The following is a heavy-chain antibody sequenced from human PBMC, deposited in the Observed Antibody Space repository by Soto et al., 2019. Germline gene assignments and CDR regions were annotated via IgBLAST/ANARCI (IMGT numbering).Heavy chain of an antibody. CDR3: ARDGAQMEGNYYNFYSGMDV. CDR1: GYTFTDYY. D-gene: IGHD3-10*01. J-gene: IGHJ6*02. V-gene: IGHV1-2*04. CDR2: INPYSGDT. Sequence: QAQLVQSGAEVKKPGASVKVSCKASGYTFTDYYMHWVRQAPGQGLGWMGWINPYSGDTNYAQNFQGWVTMTRDTSQGTAYMGLSRVRSNDTAVYSCARDGAQMEGNYYNFYSGMDVWGQGTTVTVSS.